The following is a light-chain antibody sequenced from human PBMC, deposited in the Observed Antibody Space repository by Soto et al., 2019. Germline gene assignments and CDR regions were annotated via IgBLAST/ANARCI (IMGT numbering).Light chain of an antibody. J-gene: IGKJ3*01. CDR3: QQYGTSPFT. Sequence: EIVLTQSPGTLSLSPGERAPLSCRASQSVSNNYLAWYQQKPGQAPRLLISGASNRATGIPDRFSGSGSGTDFTLAISRLEPEDFAVYYCQQYGTSPFTFGPGTRVDLK. CDR2: GAS. CDR1: QSVSNNY. V-gene: IGKV3-20*01.